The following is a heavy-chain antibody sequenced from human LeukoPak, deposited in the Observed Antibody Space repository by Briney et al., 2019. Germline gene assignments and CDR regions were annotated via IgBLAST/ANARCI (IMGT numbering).Heavy chain of an antibody. CDR2: IYSSGSS. CDR1: GGSISSSSYY. J-gene: IGHJ3*02. CDR3: ARDMTGSGWNDAFDI. V-gene: IGHV4-61*02. Sequence: SETLSLTCTVSGGSISSSSYYWSWIRQPAGKGLEWIGRIYSSGSSKFNPSLKSRVTISIDTSKNQFSLNLSSVTAADTAVYYCARDMTGSGWNDAFDIWGQGTMVTVSS. D-gene: IGHD6-19*01.